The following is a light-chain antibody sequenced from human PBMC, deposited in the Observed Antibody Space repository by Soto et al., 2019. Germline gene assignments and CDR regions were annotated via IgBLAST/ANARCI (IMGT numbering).Light chain of an antibody. V-gene: IGKV1-33*01. CDR1: QDISKS. J-gene: IGKJ1*01. Sequence: DIQMTQSPSSLSASVGDRVTITCQASQDISKSLNWYQQKPGKAPKLLICDASNLETGVPSRFTGSRSGTDFTFTISSLQPEDIATYSCQQYHSLPRTFGQGTKVEIK. CDR2: DAS. CDR3: QQYHSLPRT.